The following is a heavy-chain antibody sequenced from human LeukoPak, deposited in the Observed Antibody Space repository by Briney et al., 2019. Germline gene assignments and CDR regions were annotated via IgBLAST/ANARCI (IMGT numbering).Heavy chain of an antibody. Sequence: GGSLRLSCAASGFTVSRNYMSWVRQAPGKGLEWVSATYSGGSTYYAASVKGRFAVSSDSSEKTLYLQMNSLKAGDTSIYYCARAQDYCSGSTCYGYFQYWGQGTLVTVSS. J-gene: IGHJ1*01. D-gene: IGHD2-15*01. V-gene: IGHV3-53*01. CDR2: TYSGGST. CDR3: ARAQDYCSGSTCYGYFQY. CDR1: GFTVSRNY.